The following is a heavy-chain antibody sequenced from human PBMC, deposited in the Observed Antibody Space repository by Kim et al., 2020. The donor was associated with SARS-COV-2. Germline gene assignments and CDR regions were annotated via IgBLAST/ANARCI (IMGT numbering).Heavy chain of an antibody. Sequence: GGSLRLSCAASGFTFSSYAMHWVRQAPGKGLEWVAVISYDGSNKYYADSVKGRFTISRDNSKNTLYLQMNSLRAEDTAVYYCARDLRAAGIPKVFDYWGQGTLVTVSS. J-gene: IGHJ4*02. CDR1: GFTFSSYA. V-gene: IGHV3-30-3*01. D-gene: IGHD6-13*01. CDR3: ARDLRAAGIPKVFDY. CDR2: ISYDGSNK.